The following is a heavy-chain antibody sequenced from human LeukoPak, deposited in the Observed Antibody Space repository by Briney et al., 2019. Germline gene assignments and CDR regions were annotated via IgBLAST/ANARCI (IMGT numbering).Heavy chain of an antibody. CDR3: AKDTLQYSSGYYFDY. D-gene: IGHD6-25*01. Sequence: GGSLRLSCAASKFSFSSYWMHWVRQAPGKGLVWVSRINSDGGRTNYADSVKGRFTISRDNAKNTLYLQMNSLRAEDTAVYYCAKDTLQYSSGYYFDYWGQGTLVTVSS. V-gene: IGHV3-74*01. J-gene: IGHJ4*02. CDR1: KFSFSSYW. CDR2: INSDGGRT.